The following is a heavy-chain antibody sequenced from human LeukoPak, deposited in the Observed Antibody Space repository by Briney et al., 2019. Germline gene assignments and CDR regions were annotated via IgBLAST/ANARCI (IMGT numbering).Heavy chain of an antibody. J-gene: IGHJ3*01. V-gene: IGHV1-2*02. CDR2: INPDSGGT. Sequence: ASVKVSCRASGYTFTGYYIHWVRQAPGQGLEWMGWINPDSGGTKYAQKFQGRVTVTRDTSINTVYMELSNLTSDDTAVYYCARERIVVVTLSDAIDFWGPGTMVTVSS. CDR1: GYTFTGYY. CDR3: ARERIVVVTLSDAIDF. D-gene: IGHD2-21*02.